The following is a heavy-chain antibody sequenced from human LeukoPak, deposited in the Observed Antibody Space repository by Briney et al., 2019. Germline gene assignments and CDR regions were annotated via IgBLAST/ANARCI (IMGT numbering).Heavy chain of an antibody. CDR3: AKDHCSTTRCIAGFDF. V-gene: IGHV3-23*01. CDR2: INDVGAP. D-gene: IGHD2-2*01. J-gene: IGHJ4*02. CDR1: GFTFNNYA. Sequence: GGSLRLSCASSGFTFNNYAMSWVRQAPGQGLQWVSGINDVGAPFYADSVKGRFTISRDSSKNTLYLQMNSLRVEDTAIYYCAKDHCSTTRCIAGFDFWVQGTLVTVSS.